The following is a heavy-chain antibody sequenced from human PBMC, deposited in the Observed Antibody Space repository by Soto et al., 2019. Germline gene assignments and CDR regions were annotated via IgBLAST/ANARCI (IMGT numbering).Heavy chain of an antibody. D-gene: IGHD4-17*01. V-gene: IGHV3-48*01. J-gene: IGHJ4*02. Sequence: GSLRLSCAASGSTFSSYSMNWVRQAPGKGLEWVSYISSSSTIYYADSVKGRFTISRDNAKNSLYLQMNSLRAEDTAVYYCARDASRDYGDYFDYWGQGTLVTVSS. CDR1: GSTFSSYS. CDR3: ARDASRDYGDYFDY. CDR2: ISSSSTI.